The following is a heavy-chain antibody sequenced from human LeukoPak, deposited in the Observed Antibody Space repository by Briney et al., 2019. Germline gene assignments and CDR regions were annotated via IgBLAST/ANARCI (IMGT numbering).Heavy chain of an antibody. V-gene: IGHV3-23*01. CDR3: AKDDEGGCTSASCYKWFDP. J-gene: IGHJ5*02. CDR1: GFTFSTYA. D-gene: IGHD2-2*02. Sequence: PGGSLRLSCAASGFTFSTYAMSWVRQAPGKGLEGVSRIRGSGADTYYADSVKGRFIISRDNSKNTLYLQMNSLRAEDTALYYCAKDDEGGCTSASCYKWFDPWGQGALVIVSS. CDR2: IRGSGADT.